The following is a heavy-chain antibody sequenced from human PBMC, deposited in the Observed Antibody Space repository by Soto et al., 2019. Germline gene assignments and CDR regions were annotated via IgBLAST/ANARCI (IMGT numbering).Heavy chain of an antibody. Sequence: PGESLKISCKGSGYSFRNNWITWVRQMPGEGLEWMGRIDLSDSYKSYSPSFQGHVSFSADTSINTAYLQWSSLRASDTAMYYCARHGGAYYDSSGYHYALDYWGQGTPVTASS. CDR2: IDLSDSYK. J-gene: IGHJ4*02. V-gene: IGHV5-10-1*01. CDR3: ARHGGAYYDSSGYHYALDY. D-gene: IGHD3-22*01. CDR1: GYSFRNNW.